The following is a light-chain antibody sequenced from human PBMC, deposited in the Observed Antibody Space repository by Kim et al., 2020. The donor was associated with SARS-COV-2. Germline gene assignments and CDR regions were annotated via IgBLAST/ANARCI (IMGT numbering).Light chain of an antibody. CDR1: QSIGSN. Sequence: EIVMTQSPATLSVSPGERATLSCWASQSIGSNLAWYQQKPGQAPRLLIYGASTRATGIPARFSGSGSRTEFTLTISSLQSEDFAVYYCHQYNNWPPYTFGQGTKLEI. J-gene: IGKJ2*01. CDR2: GAS. V-gene: IGKV3-15*01. CDR3: HQYNNWPPYT.